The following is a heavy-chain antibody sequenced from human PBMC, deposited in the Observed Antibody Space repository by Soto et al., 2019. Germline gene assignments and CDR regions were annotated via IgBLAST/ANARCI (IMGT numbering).Heavy chain of an antibody. J-gene: IGHJ3*01. CDR1: EFTFSSYA. V-gene: IGHV3-23*01. CDR2: ISGSGVST. Sequence: EVQLLESGGGLVHPGGSLRLSCEVSEFTFSSYAMSWVRQAPGKGLEWVSTISGSGVSTYYGDSVKGRFTISRDNSKNTLYLQMNSLRVEDTAMYYCAKDRGVLVVVTTGGAFDLWGKGTIVTVSS. D-gene: IGHD3-22*01. CDR3: AKDRGVLVVVTTGGAFDL.